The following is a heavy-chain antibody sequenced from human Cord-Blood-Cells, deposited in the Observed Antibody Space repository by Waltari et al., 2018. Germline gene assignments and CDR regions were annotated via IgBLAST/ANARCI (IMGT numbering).Heavy chain of an antibody. V-gene: IGHV4-34*01. D-gene: IGHD6-13*01. CDR1: GGSFSGYY. J-gene: IGHJ6*02. Sequence: QVQLQQWGAGLLKPSETLSLTCAVYGGSFSGYYWRWIRQPPGKGLEWIGEINHSGSTNYNPSLKSRVTISVDTSKNQFSLKLSSVTAADTAVYYCARGLEIAAAGTPHYGMDVWGQGTTVTVSS. CDR2: INHSGST. CDR3: ARGLEIAAAGTPHYGMDV.